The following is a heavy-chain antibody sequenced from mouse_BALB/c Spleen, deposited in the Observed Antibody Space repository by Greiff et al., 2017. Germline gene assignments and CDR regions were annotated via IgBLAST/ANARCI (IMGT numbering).Heavy chain of an antibody. Sequence: VQLQQSGPELVKPGASVKMSCKASGYTFTSYVMHWVKQKPGQGLEWIGYINPYNDGTKYNEKFKGKATLTSDKSSSTAYMELSSLTSEDSAVYYCARESAGYFYYFDYWGQGTTLTVSS. D-gene: IGHD2-3*01. CDR2: INPYNDGT. V-gene: IGHV1-14*01. J-gene: IGHJ2*01. CDR3: ARESAGYFYYFDY. CDR1: GYTFTSYV.